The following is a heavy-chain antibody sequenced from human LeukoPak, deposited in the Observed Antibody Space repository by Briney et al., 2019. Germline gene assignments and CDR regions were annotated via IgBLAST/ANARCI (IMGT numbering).Heavy chain of an antibody. D-gene: IGHD2-15*01. CDR2: INPIFGTA. V-gene: IGHV1-69*13. J-gene: IGHJ5*02. Sequence: ASVNLSFKASGATFSSYAISWVRQAPGPGLEWMGGINPIFGTANYEQKFHDRVTIPADDTTTTAYMALSSLRSADPAVYYCARGHLWVVAATSWFDPWGQRTLVTVSS. CDR1: GATFSSYA. CDR3: ARGHLWVVAATSWFDP.